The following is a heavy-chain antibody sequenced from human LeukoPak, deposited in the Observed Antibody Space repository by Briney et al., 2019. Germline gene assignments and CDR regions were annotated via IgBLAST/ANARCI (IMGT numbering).Heavy chain of an antibody. J-gene: IGHJ4*02. CDR2: IKEDGSEK. CDR3: ARGPAYYYDSSGYHSY. CDR1: GFTFSNHW. Sequence: PGGSLRLSCAASGFTFSNHWMSWVRQAPGKGLEWVANIKEDGSEKYYVDSVKGRFTISRDNPKNSLYLQMNSLRAEDTAVYYCARGPAYYYDSSGYHSYWGQGTLVTVSS. V-gene: IGHV3-7*01. D-gene: IGHD3-22*01.